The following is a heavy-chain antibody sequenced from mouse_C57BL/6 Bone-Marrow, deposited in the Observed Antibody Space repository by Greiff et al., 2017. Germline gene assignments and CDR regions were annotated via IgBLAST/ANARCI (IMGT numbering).Heavy chain of an antibody. V-gene: IGHV5-9*01. CDR3: ALWLRRGRFDY. CDR1: GFTFSSYT. CDR2: ISGGGGNT. D-gene: IGHD2-2*01. Sequence: EVKVVESGGGLVKPGGSLKLSCAASGFTFSSYTMSWVRQTPEKRLEWVATISGGGGNTYYPDSVKGRFTISRDDAKTTLYLQMSSLRSEDTALYYCALWLRRGRFDYWGQGTTLTVSS. J-gene: IGHJ2*01.